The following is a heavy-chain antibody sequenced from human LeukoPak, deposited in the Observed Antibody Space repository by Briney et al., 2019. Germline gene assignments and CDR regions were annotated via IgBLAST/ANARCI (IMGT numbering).Heavy chain of an antibody. V-gene: IGHV4-59*01. J-gene: IGHJ5*02. Sequence: SETLSLTCTVSGGSIINYYWSWIRQPPVNGLGWIGYIYYIGSTNYNPSLKSRATIPVDTSKDQFSLTVSSVPAAETAVYYCAKHYPYYYDSSGYYKDWFDPWGQGTLVTVSS. CDR1: GGSIINYY. CDR2: IYYIGST. D-gene: IGHD3-22*01. CDR3: AKHYPYYYDSSGYYKDWFDP.